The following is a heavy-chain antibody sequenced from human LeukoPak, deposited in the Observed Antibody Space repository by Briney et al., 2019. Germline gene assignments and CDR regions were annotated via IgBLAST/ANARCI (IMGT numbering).Heavy chain of an antibody. CDR2: ISSDGSHT. D-gene: IGHD3-22*01. Sequence: QSGGSLRLSCAASGFTFSSYAMSWVRQAPVKGLEWVAVISSDGSHTNYADSVKGRFTISRDNSKNTLYLQMNSLRAEDTAVYYCAPTYYYDSSGYYYDYWGQGTLVTVSS. CDR3: APTYYYDSSGYYYDY. V-gene: IGHV3-30*04. CDR1: GFTFSSYA. J-gene: IGHJ4*02.